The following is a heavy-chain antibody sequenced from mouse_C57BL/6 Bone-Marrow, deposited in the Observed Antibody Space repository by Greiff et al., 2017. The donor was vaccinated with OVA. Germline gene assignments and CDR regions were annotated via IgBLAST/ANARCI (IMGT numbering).Heavy chain of an antibody. CDR1: GYTFTSYW. CDR2: IDPSDSYT. J-gene: IGHJ2*01. Sequence: QVQLQQPGAELVKPGASVKLSCKASGYTFTSYWMQWVKQRPGQGLEWIGEIDPSDSYTNYNQKFKGKATLTVDTSSSTAYMPLSSLTSEDSAVYYCVGSFITTVVVDYWGQGTTLTVSS. CDR3: VGSFITTVVVDY. V-gene: IGHV1-50*01. D-gene: IGHD1-1*01.